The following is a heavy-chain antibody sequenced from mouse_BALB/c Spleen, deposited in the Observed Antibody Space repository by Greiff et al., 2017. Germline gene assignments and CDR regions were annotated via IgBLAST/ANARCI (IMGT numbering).Heavy chain of an antibody. Sequence: VKLVESGPGLVAPSQSLSITCTVSGFSLTSYGVHWVRQPPGKGLEWLGVIWAGGSTNYNSALMSRLSISKDNSKSQVFLKMNSLQTDDTAMYYCARETDGYYYFDYWGQGTTLTVSS. CDR1: GFSLTSYG. V-gene: IGHV2-9*02. CDR2: IWAGGST. J-gene: IGHJ2*01. D-gene: IGHD2-3*01. CDR3: ARETDGYYYFDY.